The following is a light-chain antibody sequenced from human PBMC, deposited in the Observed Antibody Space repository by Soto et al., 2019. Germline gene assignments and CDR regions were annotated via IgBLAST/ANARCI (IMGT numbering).Light chain of an antibody. J-gene: IGKJ2*01. CDR2: GAS. V-gene: IGKV3-20*01. Sequence: EIVLTQSPGTLSLSPGERATLSCRASQSVSRNYLVWYQQKPGQAPRLLIYGASGRATGIPDRFSGSGSGTDFTLTISRLEPEDFAVYYCQQYGNFPYTFGQGTKLEIK. CDR3: QQYGNFPYT. CDR1: QSVSRNY.